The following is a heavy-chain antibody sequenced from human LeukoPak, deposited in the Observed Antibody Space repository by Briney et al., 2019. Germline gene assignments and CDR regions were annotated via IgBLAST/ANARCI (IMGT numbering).Heavy chain of an antibody. J-gene: IGHJ4*02. V-gene: IGHV3-23*01. CDR2: ISGSGSST. CDR1: GFTFSNYA. D-gene: IGHD3/OR15-3a*01. CDR3: AKDSRVVLDTPGDY. Sequence: GGSLRLSCAASGFTFSNYAMSWVRQAPGSGLEWVSGISGSGSSTYYAESVKGRFTISRDNSKKTLYLQMNSLRAEDTAVYYCAKDSRVVLDTPGDYWGQGTLVTVSS.